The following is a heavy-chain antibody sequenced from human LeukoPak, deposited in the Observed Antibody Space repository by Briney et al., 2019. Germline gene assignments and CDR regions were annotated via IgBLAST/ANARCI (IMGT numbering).Heavy chain of an antibody. V-gene: IGHV5-51*01. CDR3: AKGGDGRDLLLY. CDR2: IYPRDSRT. Sequence: PGESLKISCKSSEYSFSNYWIGWVRQTPGEGLEWMGFIYPRDSRTTYSPSFQGQVTISVDRSINTAYIQCSSLKASDTAIYYCAKGGDGRDLLLYWGQGSLVTVSS. CDR1: EYSFSNYW. D-gene: IGHD5-24*01. J-gene: IGHJ4*02.